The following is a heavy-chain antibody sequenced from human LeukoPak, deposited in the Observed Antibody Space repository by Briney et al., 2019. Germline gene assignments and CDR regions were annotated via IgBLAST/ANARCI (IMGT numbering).Heavy chain of an antibody. D-gene: IGHD5-12*01. CDR1: GFTFSSYA. J-gene: IGHJ4*02. Sequence: PGGSLRLSCAASGFTFSSYAMHWVRQAPGKGLEWVAVISYDGSNKYYADSVKGRFTISRDNSKNTLYLQMNSLRAEDTAVYYCARDRRGYADYWGQGTLVTVSS. CDR2: ISYDGSNK. V-gene: IGHV3-30-3*01. CDR3: ARDRRGYADY.